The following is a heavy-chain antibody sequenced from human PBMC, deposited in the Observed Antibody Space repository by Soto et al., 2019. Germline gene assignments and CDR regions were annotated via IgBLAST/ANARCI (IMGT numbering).Heavy chain of an antibody. CDR3: ARRSSGWYFDY. V-gene: IGHV3-23*01. Sequence: EVQLLDSGGGLVQPGGSLRLSCAASGFTFSSYAMNWVRQAPGKGLEWVSVISGSGGSTYHADSVKGRFTISRDNSKNTLYLQINSLRAEDTAVYYCARRSSGWYFDYWGQGNLVTVTS. CDR1: GFTFSSYA. J-gene: IGHJ4*02. CDR2: ISGSGGST. D-gene: IGHD6-19*01.